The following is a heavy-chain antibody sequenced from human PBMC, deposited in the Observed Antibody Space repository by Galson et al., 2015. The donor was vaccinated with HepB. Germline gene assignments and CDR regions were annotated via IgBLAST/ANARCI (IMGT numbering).Heavy chain of an antibody. CDR3: ASSIVVVPAASYCYYMDV. V-gene: IGHV3-11*06. Sequence: SLRLSCAASGFTFSDYYMSWIRQAPGKGLEWVSYISSSSSYTNYADSVKGRFTISRDNAKNSLYLQMNSLRAEDTAVYYCASSIVVVPAASYCYYMDVWGKGTTVTVSS. CDR1: GFTFSDYY. D-gene: IGHD2-2*01. CDR2: ISSSSSYT. J-gene: IGHJ6*03.